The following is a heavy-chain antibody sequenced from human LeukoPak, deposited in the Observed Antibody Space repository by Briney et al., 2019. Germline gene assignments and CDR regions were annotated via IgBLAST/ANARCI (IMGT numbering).Heavy chain of an antibody. D-gene: IGHD2-2*01. CDR3: AKEKVVVVPAATLDY. CDR1: GFTFSNYG. CDR2: ISYDGSYK. Sequence: TGGSLRLSCAASGFTFSNYGMHWVRQAPGKGLEWVTVISYDGSYKYYADSVKGRFTISRDNSKNTLYLQMNSLRAEDAAVYYCAKEKVVVVPAATLDYWGQGTLVTVSS. V-gene: IGHV3-30*18. J-gene: IGHJ4*02.